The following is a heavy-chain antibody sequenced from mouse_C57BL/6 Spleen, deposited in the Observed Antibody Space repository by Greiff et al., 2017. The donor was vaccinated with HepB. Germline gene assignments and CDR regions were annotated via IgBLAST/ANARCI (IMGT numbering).Heavy chain of an antibody. CDR2: ISSGSSII. CDR3: ARTRITTVVAKDFDV. CDR1: GFTFSDYG. J-gene: IGHJ1*03. Sequence: EVKLVESGGGLVKPGGSLKLSCAASGFTFSDYGMHWVRQAPEKGLEWVAYISSGSSIIYYADTVKGRFTISRDNAKNTLFLQMTSLRSEDTAMYYCARTRITTVVAKDFDVWGTGTTVTVSS. V-gene: IGHV5-17*01. D-gene: IGHD1-1*01.